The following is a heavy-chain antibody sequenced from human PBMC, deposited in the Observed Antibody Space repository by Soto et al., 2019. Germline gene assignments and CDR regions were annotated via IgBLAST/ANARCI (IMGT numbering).Heavy chain of an antibody. V-gene: IGHV4-39*01. CDR3: AKHAPPPGVAAPFSH. J-gene: IGHJ4*02. CDR1: DGSVTTGPYY. CDR2: IGSIRFSNSD. Sequence: SETLSLTCTVSDGSVTTGPYYWAWIRQPPGKGLEWIGSIGSIRFSNSDYYNPSLQSRDTISVDASKNQFSLKMNSLAAEDSAVYYFAKHAPPPGVAAPFSHWGQGTRVTVS. D-gene: IGHD6-13*01.